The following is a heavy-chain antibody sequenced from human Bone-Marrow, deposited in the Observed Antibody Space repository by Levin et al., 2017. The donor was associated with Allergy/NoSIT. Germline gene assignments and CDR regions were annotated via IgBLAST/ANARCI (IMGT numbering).Heavy chain of an antibody. V-gene: IGHV4-59*12. CDR1: GGSISSYY. CDR3: ARGWGSSWPFDY. D-gene: IGHD6-13*01. CDR2: MYYSGNT. J-gene: IGHJ4*02. Sequence: PGGSLRLSCTVSGGSISSYYWSWIRQPPGKGLEWIGCMYYSGNTKYNPSLKSRVTISVDTSKNQFSLKLSSVTAADTAVYYCARGWGSSWPFDYWGQGTLVTVSS.